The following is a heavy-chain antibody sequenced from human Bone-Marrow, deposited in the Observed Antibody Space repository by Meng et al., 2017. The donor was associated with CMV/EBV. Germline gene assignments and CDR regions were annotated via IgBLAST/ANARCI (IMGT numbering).Heavy chain of an antibody. J-gene: IGHJ4*02. Sequence: ASVKVSCKASGYTFTSYDINWVRQATGQGLEWMGWMNPNSGNTGYAQKFQGRVTMTRNTSISTAYMELSSLRSEDTAVYYCARGLGYCSSTSCPPGYWGQGTLVTVPQ. D-gene: IGHD2-2*01. V-gene: IGHV1-8*01. CDR1: GYTFTSYD. CDR2: MNPNSGNT. CDR3: ARGLGYCSSTSCPPGY.